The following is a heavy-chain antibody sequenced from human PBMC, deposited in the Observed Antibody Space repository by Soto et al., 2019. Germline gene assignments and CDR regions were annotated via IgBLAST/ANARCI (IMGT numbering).Heavy chain of an antibody. Sequence: LRLSCAASGFSFSSSWMSWVRQSPGKGLEWVAHIKPDGSDKYYVDSVKGRFTFSRDNAKNSLSLQMTSLRAEDTGGYYCARARLWAPDFDSWGKGTRVTVSS. J-gene: IGHJ4*02. CDR2: IKPDGSDK. CDR1: GFSFSSSW. CDR3: ARARLWAPDFDS. V-gene: IGHV3-7*03. D-gene: IGHD3-16*01.